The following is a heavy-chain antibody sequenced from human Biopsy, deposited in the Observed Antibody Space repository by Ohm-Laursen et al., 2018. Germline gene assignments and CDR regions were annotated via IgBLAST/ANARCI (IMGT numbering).Heavy chain of an antibody. V-gene: IGHV1-69*06. CDR3: ATKLTGYFHH. D-gene: IGHD3-9*01. CDR1: GYTFTGYP. CDR2: NIPILGTG. Sequence: SVKVSCKASGYTFTGYPVHWVRQAPGQSLKWLGGNIPILGTGNYAQKFQDRVTVAADTSTSTATMELRSLRSDDTAVYYCATKLTGYFHHWGQGTLVIVSS. J-gene: IGHJ1*01.